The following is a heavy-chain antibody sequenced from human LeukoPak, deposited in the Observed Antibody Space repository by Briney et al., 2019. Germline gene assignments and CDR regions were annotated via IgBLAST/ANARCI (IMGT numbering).Heavy chain of an antibody. CDR1: GFSFSSYW. CDR2: INQAGSEK. D-gene: IGHD3-9*01. J-gene: IGHJ3*02. CDR3: ARGVNWLPGAFDI. Sequence: GGSLRLSCAASGFSFSSYWMSWVRQAPGKGLEWVASINQAGSEKYYVDSGKSRFTISRDNAEKSLYLQMNTLRAEDTAVYYCARGVNWLPGAFDIWGQGTMVTVSS. V-gene: IGHV3-7*01.